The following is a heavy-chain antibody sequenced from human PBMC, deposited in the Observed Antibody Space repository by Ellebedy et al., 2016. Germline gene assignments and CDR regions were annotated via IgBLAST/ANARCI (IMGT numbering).Heavy chain of an antibody. Sequence: GESLKISXAASGFTFSSFSMNWVRQAPGKGLEWVATISANGNKRDLADSVQGRFTISRDNFRNTLHLQMNNLRGEDTAVYYCRQGYYADYWGQGTLVTVSS. V-gene: IGHV3-23*01. CDR3: RQGYYADY. J-gene: IGHJ4*02. CDR2: ISANGNKR. D-gene: IGHD3-10*01. CDR1: GFTFSSFS.